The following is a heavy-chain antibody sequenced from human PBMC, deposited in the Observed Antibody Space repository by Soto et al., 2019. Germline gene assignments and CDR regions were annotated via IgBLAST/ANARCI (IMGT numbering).Heavy chain of an antibody. CDR1: GGSVSSVSYY. J-gene: IGHJ4*02. V-gene: IGHV4-61*01. D-gene: IGHD4-17*01. Sequence: QVQLQESGPGLVKPSETLSLTCTVSGGSVSSVSYYWTWIRQPPGRGLEWIGQIYYSGSTNYNPSLQTRAAISLDTSNNPFSLKLSPVIAPDTAVYYCARHAYGDYALDYWGQGTLVTVSS. CDR2: IYYSGST. CDR3: ARHAYGDYALDY.